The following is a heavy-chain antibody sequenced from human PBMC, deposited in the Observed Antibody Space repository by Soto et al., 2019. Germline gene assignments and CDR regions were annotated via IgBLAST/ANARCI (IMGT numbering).Heavy chain of an antibody. Sequence: QVQLVESGGAVVKPGGSLRLSCAASGFTFSGFGMHWVGQAPGKGLEWVAIIWYDGSDKYYADSVKGRFTISRDNSKNTLYLQMNSLRAEDTAVYHCAFGNLSYYFDFWGQGTPVTVSS. CDR3: AFGNLSYYFDF. J-gene: IGHJ4*02. CDR1: GFTFSGFG. V-gene: IGHV3-33*01. D-gene: IGHD3-16*01. CDR2: IWYDGSDK.